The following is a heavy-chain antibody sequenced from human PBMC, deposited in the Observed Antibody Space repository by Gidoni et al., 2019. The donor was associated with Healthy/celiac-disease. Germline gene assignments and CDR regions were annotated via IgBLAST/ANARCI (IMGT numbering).Heavy chain of an antibody. CDR3: ARDRGSLDAIEI. CDR2: IKSDGSST. D-gene: IGHD6-19*01. CDR1: GFTFSSYW. Sequence: DVPLVESGGGLFQPGWSLRLSCPASGFTFSSYWMHWVRQAPGKGLGWVSRIKSDGSSTSYADSVKGRFTISRDNAKNKLYLQMNRRRAEDTAVYYWARDRGSLDAIEIWGQGTMVTVSS. V-gene: IGHV3-74*01. J-gene: IGHJ3*02.